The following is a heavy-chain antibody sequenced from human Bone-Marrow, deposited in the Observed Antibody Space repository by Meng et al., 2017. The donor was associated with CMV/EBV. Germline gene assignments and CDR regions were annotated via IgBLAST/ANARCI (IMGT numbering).Heavy chain of an antibody. CDR1: GGSISGYY. D-gene: IGHD3-10*01. V-gene: IGHV4-59*01. CDR2: IYSSGSI. J-gene: IGHJ6*02. CDR3: ARSYGYYYYGMDV. Sequence: SETLSLTCSVSGGSISGYYWSWIRQPPGKGLEWIGYIYSSGSINYNPSLESRVTMSVDTSKNQFSLDLTSVTAADTAVYYCARSYGYYYYGMDVWGQGTAVTVYS.